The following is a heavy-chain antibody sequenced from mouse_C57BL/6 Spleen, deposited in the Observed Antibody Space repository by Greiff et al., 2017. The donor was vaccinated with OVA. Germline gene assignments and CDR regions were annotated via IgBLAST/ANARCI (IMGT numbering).Heavy chain of an antibody. CDR1: GYTFTSYW. CDR3: ARTLRGLYFDY. J-gene: IGHJ2*01. V-gene: IGHV1-69*01. CDR2: IDPSDSYT. D-gene: IGHD1-1*01. Sequence: QVQLQQPGAELVMPGASVKLSCKASGYTFTSYWMHWVKQRPGQGLEWIGEIDPSDSYTNYNQKFKGKSTLTVDKSSSTAYMQLSSLTSEDSAVYYCARTLRGLYFDYWGQGTTLTVSS.